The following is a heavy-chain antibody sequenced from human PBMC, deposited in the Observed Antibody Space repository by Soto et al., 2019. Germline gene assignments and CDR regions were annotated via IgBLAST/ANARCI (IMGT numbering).Heavy chain of an antibody. CDR1: GGSISRSSYF. CDR3: ARHAVRFYYYMDV. CDR2: IYYSGST. Sequence: QLQLQESGPGLVKPSETLSLTCTVSGGSISRSSYFWGWIRQPPGKGLEWIGSIYYSGSTYYSPSLKSRVTISVDTSKNQFSLKLSSVTAADTAVYYCARHAVRFYYYMDVWGKGTTVTVSS. J-gene: IGHJ6*03. V-gene: IGHV4-39*01.